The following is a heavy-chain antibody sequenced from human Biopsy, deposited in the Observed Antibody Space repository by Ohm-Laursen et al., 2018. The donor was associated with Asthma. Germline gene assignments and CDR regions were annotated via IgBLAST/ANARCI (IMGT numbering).Heavy chain of an antibody. Sequence: ASVKVSCKASGYNFISFAIHWVRQAPGQRLEWMGWVNTGNGDTKYSQKFRGRVTITRDTSASTAYMKLRSLRSEDTATYYCARTYYDFLTGQVKDVFGVWGQGTMVTVSS. V-gene: IGHV1-3*04. CDR3: ARTYYDFLTGQVKDVFGV. D-gene: IGHD3-9*01. J-gene: IGHJ3*01. CDR2: VNTGNGDT. CDR1: GYNFISFA.